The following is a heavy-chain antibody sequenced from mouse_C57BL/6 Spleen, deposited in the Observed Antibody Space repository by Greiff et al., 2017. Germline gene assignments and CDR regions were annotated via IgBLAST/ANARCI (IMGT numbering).Heavy chain of an antibody. J-gene: IGHJ2*01. D-gene: IGHD1-1*01. CDR2: INPGSGGT. V-gene: IGHV1-54*01. CDR3: ARDYGSRNYFDY. CDR1: GYAFTNYL. Sequence: VQVVESGAELVRPGTSVKVSCKASGYAFTNYLIEWVKQRPGQGLEWIGVINPGSGGTNYNEKFKGKATLTADKSSSTAYMQLSSLTSEDSAVYFCARDYGSRNYFDYWGQGTTLTVSS.